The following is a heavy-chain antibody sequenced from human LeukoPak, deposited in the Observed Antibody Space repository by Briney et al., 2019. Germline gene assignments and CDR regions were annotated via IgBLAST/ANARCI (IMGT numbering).Heavy chain of an antibody. V-gene: IGHV3-48*03. CDR3: ARSIIVGATGAFDV. J-gene: IGHJ3*01. Sequence: GVSLRLSCAASGLSFSSSGMNWVRQAPGKGLEWVSYITATGSTIYYADSVKGRFTISRDNARSSLFLSMSSLRAEDTAVYYCARSIIVGATGAFDVWGQGTMVTVS. D-gene: IGHD1-26*01. CDR2: ITATGSTI. CDR1: GLSFSSSG.